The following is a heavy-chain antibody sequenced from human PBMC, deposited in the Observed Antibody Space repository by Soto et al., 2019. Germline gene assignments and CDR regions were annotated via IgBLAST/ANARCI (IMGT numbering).Heavy chain of an antibody. CDR2: ISSSSSTI. Sequence: EVQLVESGGGLVQPGGSLRLSCAASGFTFSSYSMNWVRQAPGKGLEWVSYISSSSSTIYYADSVKGRFTISRDNAKNSLYLQMNRLRAEDTAVYYCARSQGPFDPWGQGTLVTVSS. CDR1: GFTFSSYS. J-gene: IGHJ5*02. V-gene: IGHV3-48*01. CDR3: ARSQGPFDP.